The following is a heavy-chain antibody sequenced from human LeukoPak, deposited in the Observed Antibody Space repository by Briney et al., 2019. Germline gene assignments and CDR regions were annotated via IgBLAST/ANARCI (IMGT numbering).Heavy chain of an antibody. D-gene: IGHD6-19*01. V-gene: IGHV1-2*02. CDR3: ARGRNIAVAGTRWFDP. CDR2: INPHSGGT. J-gene: IGHJ5*02. Sequence: GSVKVSCKASGYTFTGYYMHWVRQAPGQGLEWMGWINPHSGGTNYAQKFQGRVTMTRDTSISTAYMELSRLRSDDTAVYYCARGRNIAVAGTRWFDPWGQGTLVTVSS. CDR1: GYTFTGYY.